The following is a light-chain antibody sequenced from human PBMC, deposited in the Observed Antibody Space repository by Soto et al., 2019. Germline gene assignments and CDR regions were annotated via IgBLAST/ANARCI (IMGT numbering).Light chain of an antibody. V-gene: IGLV2-14*01. CDR2: GVS. Sequence: QSALTQPASVSGSRGQSITISCTGTSSDIGAYKFVSWYRQHPGKAPKLMIYGVSNRPSGVSNRLSGSKSGNAASLTISGLQAEDEADYYCSSYTTSRTLVFGGGTKLTVL. J-gene: IGLJ2*01. CDR3: SSYTTSRTLV. CDR1: SSDIGAYKF.